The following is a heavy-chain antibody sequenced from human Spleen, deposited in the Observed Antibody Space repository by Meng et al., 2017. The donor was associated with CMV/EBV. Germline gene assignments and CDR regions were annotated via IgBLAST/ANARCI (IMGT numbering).Heavy chain of an antibody. D-gene: IGHD7-27*01. Sequence: GESLKISCAASGFTFSSYSMNWVRQAPGKGLEWVSSISSSSSYIYYADSVKGRFTISRDNAKNSLSLQMNSLRVEDTAVYYCAKVQWGCCDAFDIWGQGTMVTVSS. J-gene: IGHJ3*02. CDR3: AKVQWGCCDAFDI. CDR1: GFTFSSYS. V-gene: IGHV3-21*01. CDR2: ISSSSSYI.